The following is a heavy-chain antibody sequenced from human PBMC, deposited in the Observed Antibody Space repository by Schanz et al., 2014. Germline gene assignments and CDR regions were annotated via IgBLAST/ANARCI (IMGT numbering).Heavy chain of an antibody. CDR3: ARGGPASYFDD. V-gene: IGHV3-74*02. CDR2: IKSDGSST. CDR1: GFTFSSYC. J-gene: IGHJ4*02. Sequence: DVQLLESGGGLVQPGGSLRLSCAASGFTFSSYCMHWARQVPGKGLVWVSRIKSDGSSTSYADSVKGRFTISRDNAKNTLYLQMNSLRAEDTAVYYCARGGPASYFDDWGQGTLVTVSS.